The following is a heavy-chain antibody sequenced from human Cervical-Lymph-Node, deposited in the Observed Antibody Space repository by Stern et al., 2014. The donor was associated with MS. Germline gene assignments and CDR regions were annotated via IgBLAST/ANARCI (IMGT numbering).Heavy chain of an antibody. CDR2: IKQDGSEK. V-gene: IGHV3-7*01. D-gene: IGHD2/OR15-2a*01. Sequence: VQLVQSGGGLVQPGGPLRLSCAASGFTFSYYWMSWVRQAPGKGLEWVANIKQDGSEKYYVDSVKGRFTISRDNAKNSLYLQMNSLRAEDTAIYYCARAGSVLPFDYWGQGTLVTVSS. J-gene: IGHJ4*02. CDR1: GFTFSYYW. CDR3: ARAGSVLPFDY.